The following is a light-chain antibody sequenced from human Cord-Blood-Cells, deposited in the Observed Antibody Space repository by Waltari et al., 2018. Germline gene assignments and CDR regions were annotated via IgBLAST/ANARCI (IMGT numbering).Light chain of an antibody. CDR2: QDS. Sequence: SSELPQPPSVSVSPGQTASITCSGDKLGDKYACWYQQKPGQSPVLVIYQDSKRPSGIPAGFSGSNSGNTATLTISGTQAMDEADYYCQAWDSSTAVFGTGTKVTVL. J-gene: IGLJ1*01. CDR1: KLGDKY. V-gene: IGLV3-1*01. CDR3: QAWDSSTAV.